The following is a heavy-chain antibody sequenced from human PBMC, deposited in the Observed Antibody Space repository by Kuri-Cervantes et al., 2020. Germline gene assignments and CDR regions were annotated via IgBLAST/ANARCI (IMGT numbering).Heavy chain of an antibody. CDR1: GGSFSGYY. D-gene: IGHD6-19*01. V-gene: IGHV4-34*01. J-gene: IGHJ5*02. Sequence: ESLKISCAVYGGSFSGYYWSWIRQPPGKGLEWIGEINHSGRTKCNPSLKSRVTTSVDTSKNQFSLRLKSVTAADTAVYYCAREMDSSGWQIGGYNWFDPWGQGTLVTVSS. CDR2: INHSGRT. CDR3: AREMDSSGWQIGGYNWFDP.